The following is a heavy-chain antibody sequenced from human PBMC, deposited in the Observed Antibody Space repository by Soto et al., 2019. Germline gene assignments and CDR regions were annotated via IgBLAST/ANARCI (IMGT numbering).Heavy chain of an antibody. CDR2: ISGSGKTT. J-gene: IGHJ4*02. D-gene: IGHD6-13*01. CDR3: AKAHGRTWYEYN. CDR1: GFTFSSYA. V-gene: IGHV3-23*01. Sequence: EVQLLESGGGLVQPGGSLRLSCAASGFTFSSYAMTWVRQAPGKGLEWVSSISGSGKTTYYADSVKGRFTISRDSTKTSMDLPTNWLRPEDTAVYYCAKAHGRTWYEYNWGQGTLVTVSS.